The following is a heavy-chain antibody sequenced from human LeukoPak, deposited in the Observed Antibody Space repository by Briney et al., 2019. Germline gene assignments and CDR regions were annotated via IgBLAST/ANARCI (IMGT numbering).Heavy chain of an antibody. CDR3: ARSSYYNFWSGYYIDY. V-gene: IGHV5-51*01. D-gene: IGHD3-3*01. CDR2: IYPGDSDT. CDR1: GYSFTSYW. J-gene: IGHJ4*02. Sequence: GESLKISCKGSGYSFTSYWIGWVRQMPGKGLEWMGIIYPGDSDTRYSPSFQGQVTISADKSISTAYLQWSSLKASDTAMYYCARSSYYNFWSGYYIDYWGQGTLVTVSS.